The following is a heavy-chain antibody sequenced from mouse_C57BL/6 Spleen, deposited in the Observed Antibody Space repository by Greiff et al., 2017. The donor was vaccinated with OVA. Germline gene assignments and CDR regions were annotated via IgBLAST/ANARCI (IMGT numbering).Heavy chain of an antibody. V-gene: IGHV1-76*01. Sequence: VQLQQSGAELVRPGASVKLSCKASGYTFTDYYINWVKQRPGQGLEWIARIYPGSGNTYYNEKFKGKATLTAEKSSSTAYMQLSSLTSEDSAVYFCARSYYGSSSAMDYWGQGTSVTVSS. CDR3: ARSYYGSSSAMDY. CDR1: GYTFTDYY. J-gene: IGHJ4*01. D-gene: IGHD1-1*01. CDR2: IYPGSGNT.